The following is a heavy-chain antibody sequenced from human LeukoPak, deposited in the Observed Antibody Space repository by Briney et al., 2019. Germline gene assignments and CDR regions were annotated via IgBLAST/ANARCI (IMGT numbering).Heavy chain of an antibody. CDR2: IWYDGSNK. D-gene: IGHD2-2*01. J-gene: IGHJ6*02. CDR3: ARGYCSSTSCYSQYYYYGMDV. Sequence: GGSLRLSCAASGFTFSSYGMHWVRQAPGNGLEWVAVIWYDGSNKYYADSVKGRFTISRDNSKNTLYLQMNSLRAEDTAVYYCARGYCSSTSCYSQYYYYGMDVWGQGTTVTVSS. V-gene: IGHV3-33*08. CDR1: GFTFSSYG.